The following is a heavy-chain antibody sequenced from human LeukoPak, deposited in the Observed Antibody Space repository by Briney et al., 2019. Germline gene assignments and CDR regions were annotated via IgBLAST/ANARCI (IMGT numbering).Heavy chain of an antibody. Sequence: PSETLSLTCTVSGGSITISSYYWNWIRQPPGKGLEWIGYIYYSGNTNYNPSLKSRVTISVDTSKNKFSLKLNSVTAADTAVYYCARQQFDCSSTSCYGGAFDIWGQGTMVTVSS. J-gene: IGHJ3*02. D-gene: IGHD2-2*01. V-gene: IGHV4-61*05. CDR3: ARQQFDCSSTSCYGGAFDI. CDR2: IYYSGNT. CDR1: GGSITISSYY.